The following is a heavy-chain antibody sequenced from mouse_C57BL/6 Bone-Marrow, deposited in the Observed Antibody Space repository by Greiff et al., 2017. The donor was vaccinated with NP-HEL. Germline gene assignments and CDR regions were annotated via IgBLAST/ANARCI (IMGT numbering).Heavy chain of an antibody. J-gene: IGHJ1*03. CDR3: ARSRACFPRNWYFDV. CDR2: IDPNSGGT. Sequence: VKLQQPGAELVKPGASVKLSCKASGYTFTSYWMHWVKQRPGRGLEWIGRIDPNSGGTKYNEKFKSKATLTVDKPSSTAYMQLSSLTSEDSAVYYCARSRACFPRNWYFDVWGTGTTVTVSS. D-gene: IGHD2-10*02. CDR1: GYTFTSYW. V-gene: IGHV1-72*01.